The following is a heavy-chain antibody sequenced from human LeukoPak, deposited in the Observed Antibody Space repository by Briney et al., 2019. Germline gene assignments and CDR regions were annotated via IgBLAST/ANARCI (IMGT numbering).Heavy chain of an antibody. J-gene: IGHJ3*02. CDR1: GYTFTGYY. CDR3: AREVIFGVVPDAFDI. Sequence: ASVKVSCKASGYTFTGYYMHWVRQAPGQGLEWMGIINPSGGSTSYAQKFQGRVTMTRDTSTSTVYMELSSLRSEDTAVYYCAREVIFGVVPDAFDIWGQGTMVTVSS. CDR2: INPSGGST. V-gene: IGHV1-46*01. D-gene: IGHD3-3*01.